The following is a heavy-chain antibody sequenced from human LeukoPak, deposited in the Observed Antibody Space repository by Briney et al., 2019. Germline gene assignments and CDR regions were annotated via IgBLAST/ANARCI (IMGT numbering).Heavy chain of an antibody. J-gene: IGHJ4*02. V-gene: IGHV3-30*04. Sequence: PGGSLRLSCAASGFTFSSYAMHWVRQAPGKGLEWVAVISYDGSNKYYADSVKGRFTISRDNSKNTLYLQMNSLRAEDTAVYYCARDYSSGWFLWGQGTLVTVSS. CDR3: ARDYSSGWFL. CDR1: GFTFSSYA. CDR2: ISYDGSNK. D-gene: IGHD6-19*01.